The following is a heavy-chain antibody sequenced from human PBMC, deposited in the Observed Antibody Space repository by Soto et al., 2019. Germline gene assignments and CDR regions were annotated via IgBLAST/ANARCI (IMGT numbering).Heavy chain of an antibody. Sequence: ASVKVSCKASGYTFTSYGISWVRQAPGQGLEWMGWISAYNGNTNYAQKLQGRVTMTTDTSTSTAYMELRSLRSDDTAVYYCARDPVVTMVREPTTSWFDPWGQGTLVTVSS. CDR2: ISAYNGNT. V-gene: IGHV1-18*01. CDR3: ARDPVVTMVREPTTSWFDP. CDR1: GYTFTSYG. D-gene: IGHD3-10*01. J-gene: IGHJ5*02.